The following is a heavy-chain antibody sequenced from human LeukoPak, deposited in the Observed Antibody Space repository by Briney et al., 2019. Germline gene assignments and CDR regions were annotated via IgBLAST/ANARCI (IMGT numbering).Heavy chain of an antibody. Sequence: SETLSLTCTVSGGSISSSGYYWGWIRQPPGKGLVWIASIYYSGSTYYNPSLKSRVTISVDTSKNQLSLKLSSLTAAHTAVYYCARHEYSGSYYGLSWFDPGGQGTLVTVSS. D-gene: IGHD1-26*01. CDR1: GGSISSSGYY. J-gene: IGHJ5*02. CDR3: ARHEYSGSYYGLSWFDP. V-gene: IGHV4-39*01. CDR2: IYYSGST.